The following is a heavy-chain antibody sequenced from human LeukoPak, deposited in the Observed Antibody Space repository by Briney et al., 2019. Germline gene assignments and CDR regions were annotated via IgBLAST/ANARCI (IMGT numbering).Heavy chain of an antibody. D-gene: IGHD2-15*01. CDR3: ARVVVANTNWFDP. CDR2: ISAYNGNT. Sequence: ASVKVSCKASGYTYTSHGISWVRQAPGQGLEWMGWISAYNGNTSYAQNLQGRLTMTTDTSTSTAYMELRSLRSDDTAVYYCARVVVANTNWFDPWGQGTLVTVSP. J-gene: IGHJ5*02. CDR1: GYTYTSHG. V-gene: IGHV1-18*01.